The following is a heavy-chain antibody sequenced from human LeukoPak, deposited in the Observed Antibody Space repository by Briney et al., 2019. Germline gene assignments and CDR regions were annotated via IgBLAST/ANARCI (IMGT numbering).Heavy chain of an antibody. V-gene: IGHV3-30-3*01. CDR1: GFTFSSYA. Sequence: QSGGSLRLSCAASGFTFSSYAMHWVRQAPGKGLEWVAVISYDGSNKYYADSVKGRFTISRDNSKNTLYLQMNSLRAEDTAVYYCARDNQQPLPGGYYYYMDVWGKGTTVTVSS. CDR3: ARDNQQPLPGGYYYYMDV. CDR2: ISYDGSNK. D-gene: IGHD6-13*01. J-gene: IGHJ6*03.